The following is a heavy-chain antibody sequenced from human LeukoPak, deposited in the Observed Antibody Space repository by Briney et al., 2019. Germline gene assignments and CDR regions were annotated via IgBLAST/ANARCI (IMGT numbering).Heavy chain of an antibody. V-gene: IGHV3-23*01. CDR3: AKGANEIAARVRSAFDI. D-gene: IGHD6-6*01. J-gene: IGHJ3*02. Sequence: GGSLRLACAASGFTFSTYAMSSVRQAPGKGLEWVSAISGSGGSTYYADSVKGRFTISRDNSKNTLYLQMNPLRAEDTAVYYWAKGANEIAARVRSAFDIWGQGTMVTVSS. CDR2: ISGSGGST. CDR1: GFTFSTYA.